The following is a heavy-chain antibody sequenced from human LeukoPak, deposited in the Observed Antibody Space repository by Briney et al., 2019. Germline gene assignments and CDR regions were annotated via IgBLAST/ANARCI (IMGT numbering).Heavy chain of an antibody. V-gene: IGHV1-2*02. Sequence: GASVKVSCKASGYTFTGYYMHWVRQAPGQGLEWMGWINPNSGGTNYAQKFQGRVTMTRDTSISTAYMELSRLGSDDTAVYYCARVLDCSGGSCYSEDYWGQGTLVTVSS. CDR3: ARVLDCSGGSCYSEDY. CDR1: GYTFTGYY. J-gene: IGHJ4*02. CDR2: INPNSGGT. D-gene: IGHD2-15*01.